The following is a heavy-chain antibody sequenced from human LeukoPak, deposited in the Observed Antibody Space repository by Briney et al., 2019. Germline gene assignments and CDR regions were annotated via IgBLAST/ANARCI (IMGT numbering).Heavy chain of an antibody. CDR1: GCTFTGDY. J-gene: IGHJ2*01. D-gene: IGHD3-9*01. CDR3: SFKQKTAYDILTGPYWYFDL. CDR2: IKPNRGGT. Sequence: ASVTVSCTASGCTFTGDYMHWVRQAPGQGLEWMGWIKPNRGGTNYAQKFQGRVTMTRDTSISTAYMELSRLRSEDTAVYYFSFKQKTAYDILTGPYWYFDLWGRGTLVTVSS. V-gene: IGHV1-2*02.